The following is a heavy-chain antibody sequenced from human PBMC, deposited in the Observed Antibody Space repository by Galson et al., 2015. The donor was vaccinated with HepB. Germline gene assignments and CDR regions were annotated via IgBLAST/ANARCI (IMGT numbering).Heavy chain of an antibody. CDR2: IGSKANSYAT. CDR3: TRLGDLSGYSSL. D-gene: IGHD6-13*01. V-gene: IGHV3-73*01. Sequence: SLRLSCAASGFTFSGFAMHWVRQASGRGLEWVGRIGSKANSYATAYAASVKGRFTISRDDSKNTAYMQMNSLKTEDTAVYYCTRLGDLSGYSSLWGQGTLVTVSS. CDR1: GFTFSGFA. J-gene: IGHJ4*02.